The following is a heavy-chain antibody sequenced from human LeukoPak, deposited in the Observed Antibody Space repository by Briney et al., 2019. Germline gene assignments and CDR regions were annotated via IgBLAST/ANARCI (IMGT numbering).Heavy chain of an antibody. D-gene: IGHD3-16*01. CDR2: IYYSGST. CDR1: GYSISSGYY. J-gene: IGHJ3*02. V-gene: IGHV4-38-2*02. CDR3: ARDYDYVWGSRNDAFDI. Sequence: ASETLSLTCTVSGYSISSGYYRGWIRQPPGKGLEWVGSIYYSGSTYYNPSLKSRVTISLDTSKNQFSLKLSSVTAADTAVYYCARDYDYVWGSRNDAFDIWGQGTMVTVSS.